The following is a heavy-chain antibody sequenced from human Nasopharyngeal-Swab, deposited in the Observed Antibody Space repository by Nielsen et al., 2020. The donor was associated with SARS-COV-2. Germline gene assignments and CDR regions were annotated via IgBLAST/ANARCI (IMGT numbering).Heavy chain of an antibody. J-gene: IGHJ4*02. V-gene: IGHV3-33*01. CDR2: IWYDGSNK. D-gene: IGHD5-12*01. Sequence: GESLKISCAASGFTFSSYGVHWVRQAPGKGLEWVAVIWYDGSNKYYADSVKGRFTISRDNSKNTLYLQMNSLRAEDTAVYYCASNSGYDLFLDYWGQGTLVTVSS. CDR1: GFTFSSYG. CDR3: ASNSGYDLFLDY.